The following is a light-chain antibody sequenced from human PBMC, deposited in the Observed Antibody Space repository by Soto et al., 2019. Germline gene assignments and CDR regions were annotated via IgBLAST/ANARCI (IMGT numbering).Light chain of an antibody. CDR1: YSDIGSYNN. J-gene: IGLJ2*01. Sequence: QSALTQPRSVSGSPGQSVTISCTGTYSDIGSYNNVSWYQHHPAKAPRLMIFDVSQRPSGVPDRFSGSKSGNTASLTISGLQTEDEADYYCETWDTSLNAVLFGGGTKLTVL. V-gene: IGLV2-11*01. CDR3: ETWDTSLNAVL. CDR2: DVS.